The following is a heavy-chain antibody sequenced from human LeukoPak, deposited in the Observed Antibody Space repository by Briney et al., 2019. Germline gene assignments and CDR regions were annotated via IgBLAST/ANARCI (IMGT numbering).Heavy chain of an antibody. J-gene: IGHJ4*02. CDR1: KFTVSSNC. CDR2: VYSGGIR. CDR3: ASGDCTNGICPDY. D-gene: IGHD2-8*01. V-gene: IGHV3-66*02. Sequence: GSLRLSCAGSKFTVSSNCMSWVRQGPRPGQGWVSVVYSGGIRYYAGSVQGRFTISRDSSKNTLYLQMHYLLPEDTAVYYCASGDCTNGICPDYWGQGIQVTVSS.